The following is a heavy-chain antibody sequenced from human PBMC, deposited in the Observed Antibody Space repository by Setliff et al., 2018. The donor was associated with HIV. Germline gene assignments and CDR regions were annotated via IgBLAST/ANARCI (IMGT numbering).Heavy chain of an antibody. CDR2: IHYSGST. CDR1: GFSISSGYF. Sequence: PSETLSLTCTVFGFSISSGYFWGWIRQPPGKGLEWIGSIHYSGSTYYNSSLRSRVTILVDTSRNQFSLKLSSVTAADTAVYYCARLVSSSSKFDSWGQGTLVTVSS. V-gene: IGHV4-38-2*02. D-gene: IGHD6-6*01. CDR3: ARLVSSSSKFDS. J-gene: IGHJ4*02.